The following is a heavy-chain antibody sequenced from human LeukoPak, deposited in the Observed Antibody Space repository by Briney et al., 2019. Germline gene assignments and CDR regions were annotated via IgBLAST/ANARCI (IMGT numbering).Heavy chain of an antibody. CDR2: INPSGGST. CDR3: ARVMITFGGESSY. Sequence: ASVKVSCKASGYTFTSYYMHWVRQAPGQGLEWMGIINPSGGSTSYAQKFQGRVTMTTDTSTSTAYMELRSLRSDDTAVYYCARVMITFGGESSYWGQGTLVTVSS. D-gene: IGHD3-16*01. CDR1: GYTFTSYY. V-gene: IGHV1-46*01. J-gene: IGHJ4*02.